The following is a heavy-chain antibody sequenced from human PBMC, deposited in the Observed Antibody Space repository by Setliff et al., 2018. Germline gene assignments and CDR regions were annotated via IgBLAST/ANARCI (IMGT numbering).Heavy chain of an antibody. D-gene: IGHD2-2*01. CDR2: VYYSGTA. V-gene: IGHV4-39*06. Sequence: SETLSLTCSVSDGSMTSGSYYWGWIRQPPGKGLEWIGSVYYSGTAYYNPSLKSRLYMSVDTSKNQFTLKVISVTAADTAVYYCARLSCSSNSCPFDYWVQGALVTVSS. J-gene: IGHJ4*02. CDR3: ARLSCSSNSCPFDY. CDR1: DGSMTSGSYY.